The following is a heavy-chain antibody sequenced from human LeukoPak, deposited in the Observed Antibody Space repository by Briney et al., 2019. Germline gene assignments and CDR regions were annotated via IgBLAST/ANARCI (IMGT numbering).Heavy chain of an antibody. Sequence: PGGSLRLSCAASGFTFSSYGMHWVRQAPGKGLEWVAAIWYDGSNKYYADSVKGRFTISRDNSKNTLYLQMNSLRAEDTAVYYCARDFPLVGATKGLDYWGQGTLVTVSS. CDR1: GFTFSSYG. J-gene: IGHJ4*02. V-gene: IGHV3-33*01. CDR2: IWYDGSNK. D-gene: IGHD1-26*01. CDR3: ARDFPLVGATKGLDY.